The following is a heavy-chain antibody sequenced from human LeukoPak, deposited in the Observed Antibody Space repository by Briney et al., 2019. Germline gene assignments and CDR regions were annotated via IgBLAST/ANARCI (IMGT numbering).Heavy chain of an antibody. J-gene: IGHJ4*02. D-gene: IGHD2-15*01. Sequence: GGSLRLSCAASGFTFSSYWMHWVRQAPGKGLVWVSRINSDGSSTSYADSVKGRFTISRDNAKNTLYLQMNSLRAEDTAVYYCARSIVDDGYFDYWGQGTLVTVSS. CDR3: ARSIVDDGYFDY. CDR1: GFTFSSYW. V-gene: IGHV3-74*01. CDR2: INSDGSST.